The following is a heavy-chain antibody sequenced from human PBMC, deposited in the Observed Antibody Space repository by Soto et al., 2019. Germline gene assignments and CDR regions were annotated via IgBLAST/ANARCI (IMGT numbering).Heavy chain of an antibody. CDR3: ARRVRNCSSTSCYNWFDP. D-gene: IGHD2-2*01. V-gene: IGHV1-18*01. CDR2: ISAYNGNT. J-gene: IGHJ5*02. CDR1: GYTFTSYG. Sequence: QVQLVQSGAEVKKPGASVKVSCKASGYTFTSYGISWVRQAPGQGLEWMGWISAYNGNTNYAQKLQGRVTMTTDTXTXTXYMELRSLRSDDTAVYYCARRVRNCSSTSCYNWFDPWGQGTLVTVSS.